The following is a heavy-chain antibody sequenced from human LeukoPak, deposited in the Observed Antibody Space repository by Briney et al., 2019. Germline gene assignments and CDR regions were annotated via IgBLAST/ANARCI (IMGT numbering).Heavy chain of an antibody. CDR1: GGSISSYY. CDR3: ARGSRTFDY. J-gene: IGHJ4*02. V-gene: IGHV4-59*01. D-gene: IGHD6-13*01. Sequence: SETLSLTCTVSGGSISSYYWSWIRQPPGKGLEWIGYIYYSGSTNYNPSLKSRVTISVDTSKNQFSLKLSSVTAADTAVYYCARGSRTFDYWGQRTLVTVSS. CDR2: IYYSGST.